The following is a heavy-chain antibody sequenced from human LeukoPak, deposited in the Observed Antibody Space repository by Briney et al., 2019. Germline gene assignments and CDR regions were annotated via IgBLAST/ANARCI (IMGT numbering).Heavy chain of an antibody. V-gene: IGHV4-59*01. CDR1: GGSISSYY. Sequence: SETLSLTCTVSGGSISSYYWSWIRQPPGKGLEWIGYIYYSGSTNYNPSLKSRVTISVDTSKNQFSLKLSSVTAADTAVYYCARHSYDILTGYYPTPYYFDYWGQGTLVTVSS. D-gene: IGHD3-9*01. J-gene: IGHJ4*02. CDR3: ARHSYDILTGYYPTPYYFDY. CDR2: IYYSGST.